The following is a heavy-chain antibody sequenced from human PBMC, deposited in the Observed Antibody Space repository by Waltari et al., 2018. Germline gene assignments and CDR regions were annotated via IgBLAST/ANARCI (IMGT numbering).Heavy chain of an antibody. CDR3: AREALYDFWSGYPDY. J-gene: IGHJ4*02. CDR2: INQDGSEK. D-gene: IGHD3-3*01. V-gene: IGHV3-7*01. CDR1: GFSFINYA. Sequence: EVQLVESGGGLVQPGGSLRLSCATSGFSFINYAMNWVRPAPGKGLEWVAYINQDGSEKYYVDSVKGRFTISRDNAKNSLYLQMNSLRAEDTAVYYCAREALYDFWSGYPDYWGQGTLVTVSS.